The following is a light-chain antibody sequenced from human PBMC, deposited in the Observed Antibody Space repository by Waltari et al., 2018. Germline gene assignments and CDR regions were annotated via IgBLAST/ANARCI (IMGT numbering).Light chain of an antibody. CDR2: GAS. CDR3: QQSYSNSRA. Sequence: DIQMTQSXXSLXXXVGDRVTITCRASHSIRTYLNXXQQKVCKAPTLLIYGASTLQSGVPSRFSGDGSGTDFTLTISGLXXXDFATYYCQQSYSNSRAFGQGTKIEVK. J-gene: IGKJ1*01. V-gene: IGKV1-39*01. CDR1: HSIRTY.